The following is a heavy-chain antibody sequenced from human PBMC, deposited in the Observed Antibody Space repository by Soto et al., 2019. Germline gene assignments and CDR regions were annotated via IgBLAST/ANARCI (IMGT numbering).Heavy chain of an antibody. D-gene: IGHD3-10*01. Sequence: QVQLVQSGAEGKKPGASVKVSCTASGYTFTQYGISWVRQAPGQGLAWMGWISAFNGNTKYVENFQDRVTMTTDTSTNTSYMELRSLRSDDTAMYYCARVYGSGSYIAFDIWGQGTMVTVSS. V-gene: IGHV1-18*01. CDR2: ISAFNGNT. CDR3: ARVYGSGSYIAFDI. J-gene: IGHJ3*02. CDR1: GYTFTQYG.